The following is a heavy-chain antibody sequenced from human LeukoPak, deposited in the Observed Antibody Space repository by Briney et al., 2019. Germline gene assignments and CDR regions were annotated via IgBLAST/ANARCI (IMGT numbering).Heavy chain of an antibody. CDR1: GYTFTNFG. D-gene: IGHD2-15*01. Sequence: GASVKVSCKASGYTFTNFGIGWVRQAPGQGLEWMGWISPYNGNTDYPQKVQGRVTMTTDTSTSTAYMELRSLRSDDTAVYYCARGGVGHCSGGSCPTSWFDPWGQGTLVTVSS. CDR2: ISPYNGNT. CDR3: ARGGVGHCSGGSCPTSWFDP. V-gene: IGHV1-18*01. J-gene: IGHJ5*02.